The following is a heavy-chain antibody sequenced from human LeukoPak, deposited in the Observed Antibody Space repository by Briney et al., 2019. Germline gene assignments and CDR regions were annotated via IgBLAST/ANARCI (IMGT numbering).Heavy chain of an antibody. J-gene: IGHJ4*02. CDR1: GFTFSNYW. D-gene: IGHD5-18*01. Sequence: GGSLRLFCAASGFTFSNYWMNWVRQAPGKGLEWVANIKQDGSETYYVDSVKGRFTISRDNAKNSLYPQMNSLRDEDTAVYYCSRGGSGYSYGKIDSWGQGILVTVSS. CDR3: SRGGSGYSYGKIDS. V-gene: IGHV3-7*04. CDR2: IKQDGSET.